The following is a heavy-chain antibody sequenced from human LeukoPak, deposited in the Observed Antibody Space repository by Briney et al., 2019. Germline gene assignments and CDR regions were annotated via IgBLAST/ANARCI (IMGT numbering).Heavy chain of an antibody. CDR2: INPNSGGT. Sequence: ASVKVSCKASGYTITGYYIHWVRQAPGQGLEWMGWINPNSGGTSYAQKFQGRVTMTRDTSISTAYMDLSRLRSDDTAVYYCARDRGYDSSGYYLGWFDPWGQGTLVTVSS. CDR3: ARDRGYDSSGYYLGWFDP. V-gene: IGHV1-2*02. J-gene: IGHJ5*02. D-gene: IGHD3-22*01. CDR1: GYTITGYY.